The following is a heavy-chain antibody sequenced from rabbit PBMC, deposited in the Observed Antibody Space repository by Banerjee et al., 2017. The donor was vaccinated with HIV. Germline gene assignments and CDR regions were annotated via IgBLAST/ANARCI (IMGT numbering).Heavy chain of an antibody. CDR2: IAGSSSGFT. CDR3: ARDLVGVIGWNFGL. Sequence: QSLEESGGDLVKPGASLTLTCTASGFSFSSSDYMCWVRRAPGKGLEWIACIAGSSSGFTYSATWAKGRFTCSKTSSTTVTLQMTSLTAADTATYSCARDLVGVIGWNFGLWGQGTLVTVS. V-gene: IGHV1S40*01. CDR1: GFSFSSSDY. D-gene: IGHD4-1*01. J-gene: IGHJ3*01.